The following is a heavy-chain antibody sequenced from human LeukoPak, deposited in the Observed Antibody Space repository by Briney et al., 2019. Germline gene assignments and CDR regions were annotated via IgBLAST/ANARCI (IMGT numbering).Heavy chain of an antibody. J-gene: IGHJ5*02. CDR1: GYTFTGYY. D-gene: IGHD3-16*01. V-gene: IGHV1-2*02. Sequence: GASVKVSCKASGYTFTGYYMHWVRQAPGQGLEWMGWINPNSGGTNYAQKFQGRVTMTRDTSISTAYMELSRLRSDDTAVYYCAREGDIIDYVWGTLKTWGQGTLVTVSS. CDR3: AREGDIIDYVWGTLKT. CDR2: INPNSGGT.